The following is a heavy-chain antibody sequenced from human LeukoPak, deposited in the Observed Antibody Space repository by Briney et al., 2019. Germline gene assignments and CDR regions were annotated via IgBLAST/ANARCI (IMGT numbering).Heavy chain of an antibody. D-gene: IGHD3-10*01. CDR3: AKDIMVRGVTGYYYYYYGLDV. J-gene: IGHJ6*02. Sequence: GGSLRLSCAASGFTFSNYAMSWVRQAPGKGLEWVSAISGSGGSTYYADSVKGRFTISRDNSKNTLFLQMNSLRAEDTAVYYCAKDIMVRGVTGYYYYYYGLDVWGQGTTVTVSS. V-gene: IGHV3-23*01. CDR1: GFTFSNYA. CDR2: ISGSGGST.